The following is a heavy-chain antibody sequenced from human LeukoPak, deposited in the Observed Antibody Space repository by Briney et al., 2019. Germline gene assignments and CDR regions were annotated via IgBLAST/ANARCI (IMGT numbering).Heavy chain of an antibody. J-gene: IGHJ4*02. CDR2: IYSGGST. D-gene: IGHD3-22*01. V-gene: IGHV3-66*01. CDR3: AREGYYYDSSGYHEGYYFDY. CDR1: GFTVSSNY. Sequence: PGGSLRLSCAASGFTVSSNYMSWVRQAPGKGLEWVSVIYSGGSTYYADSVKGRFTISRDNSKNTLYLQMNSLRAEDTAVYYCAREGYYYDSSGYHEGYYFDYWGQGTLVTVSS.